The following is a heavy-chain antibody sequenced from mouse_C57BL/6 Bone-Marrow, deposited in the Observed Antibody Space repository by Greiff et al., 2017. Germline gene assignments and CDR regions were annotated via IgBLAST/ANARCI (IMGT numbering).Heavy chain of an antibody. CDR3: ARRTTVAPWFAY. Sequence: EVQLQQSGPELVKPGASVKIPCKASGYTFTDYNMDWVKQSHGKSLEWIGVINPKNGGTIYNQKFKGKATLTVDQSSSTAYMELRSLASEDTAVYYYARRTTVAPWFAYWGQGTLVTVSA. D-gene: IGHD1-1*01. V-gene: IGHV1-18*01. CDR1: GYTFTDYN. CDR2: INPKNGGT. J-gene: IGHJ3*01.